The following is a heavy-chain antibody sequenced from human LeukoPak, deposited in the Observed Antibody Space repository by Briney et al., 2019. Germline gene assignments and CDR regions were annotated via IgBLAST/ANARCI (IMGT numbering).Heavy chain of an antibody. CDR1: GFTFSSYW. V-gene: IGHV3-7*03. J-gene: IGHJ4*02. CDR2: IKQDGSEK. Sequence: PGGSLRLSCAASGFTFSSYWMSWVRQAPGKGLEWVANIKQDGSEKYYVDSVKGRFTISRDNAENSLYLQMNSLRAEDTAVYYCARGGSVVVPAALRLFDYWGQGTLVTVSS. CDR3: ARGGSVVVPAALRLFDY. D-gene: IGHD2-2*01.